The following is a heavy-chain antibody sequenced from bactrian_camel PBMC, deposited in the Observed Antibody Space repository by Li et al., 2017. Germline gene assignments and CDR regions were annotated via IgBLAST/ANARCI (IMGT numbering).Heavy chain of an antibody. V-gene: IGHV3-2*01. Sequence: QLVESGGGSVQSGESLRLSCAASGFTFSSYYMSWVRQAPGKGLEWVSSMDTGGGSIYYADSVKGRFTISQYNANNTLYLQMNSLKSDDTALYYCATDAPGGHSGSWYSTFGYWGQGTQVTVS. J-gene: IGHJ6*01. D-gene: IGHD2*01. CDR3: ATDAPGGHSGSWYSTFGY. CDR2: MDTGGGSI. CDR1: GFTFSSYY.